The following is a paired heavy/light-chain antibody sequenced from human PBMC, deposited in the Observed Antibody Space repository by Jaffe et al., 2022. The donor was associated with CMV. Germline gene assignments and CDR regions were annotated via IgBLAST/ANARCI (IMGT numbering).Heavy chain of an antibody. Sequence: QLQLQESGPGLVKPSETLSLTCTVSGGSISSSSYYWGWIRQPPGKGLEWIGSIYYSGSTYYNPSLKSRVTISVDTSKNQFSLKLSSVTAADTAVYYCARHRRQEGRYCSGGSCYNWFDPWGQGTLVTVSS. V-gene: IGHV4-39*01. D-gene: IGHD2-15*01. CDR3: ARHRRQEGRYCSGGSCYNWFDP. CDR1: GGSISSSSYY. CDR2: IYYSGST. J-gene: IGHJ5*02.
Light chain of an antibody. V-gene: IGLV3-25*03. CDR3: QSADSSGTSVV. CDR1: ALPKQY. CDR2: KDS. J-gene: IGLJ2*01. Sequence: SYELTQPPSVSVSPGQTARITCSGDALPKQYAYWYQQKPGQAPVLVIYKDSERPSGIPERFSGSSSGTTVTLTISGVQAEDEADYYCQSADSSGTSVVFGGGTKLTVL.